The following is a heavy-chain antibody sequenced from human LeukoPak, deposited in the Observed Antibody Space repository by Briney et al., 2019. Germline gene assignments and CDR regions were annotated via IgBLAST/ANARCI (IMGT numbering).Heavy chain of an antibody. CDR3: VRERSVKARQEGGHRYYYFMDV. Sequence: GGSLRLSCAASNFIFGNYTMNWVRQAPGKGLEWVSSISGWGRSIYYADSLEGRFTTSRDNAKNSVFLQMNSLRAEDTGVYYCVRERSVKARQEGGHRYYYFMDVWGNGTTVTV. CDR1: NFIFGNYT. V-gene: IGHV3-21*04. J-gene: IGHJ6*03. D-gene: IGHD6-6*01. CDR2: ISGWGRSI.